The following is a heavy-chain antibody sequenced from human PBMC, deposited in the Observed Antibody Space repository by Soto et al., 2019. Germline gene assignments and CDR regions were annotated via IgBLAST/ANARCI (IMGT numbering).Heavy chain of an antibody. V-gene: IGHV3-23*01. Sequence: EVKLLESGGGLAKPGGSLRLSCVGSGFTFDSYAISWVRQAPGERLQWIAAISGSADGTDYAHSVRGRFTISRDNAKKTVHLQMDSLRVEDTAVYFCAKDTVGGYSFWSGYYSDGLDVWGQGTLVSVS. D-gene: IGHD3-3*01. CDR2: ISGSADGT. CDR3: AKDTVGGYSFWSGYYSDGLDV. CDR1: GFTFDSYA. J-gene: IGHJ3*01.